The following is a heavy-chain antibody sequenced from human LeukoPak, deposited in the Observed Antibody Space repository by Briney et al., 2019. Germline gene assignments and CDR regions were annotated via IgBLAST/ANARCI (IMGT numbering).Heavy chain of an antibody. D-gene: IGHD3-22*01. J-gene: IGHJ4*02. Sequence: GGSLRLSCAASGFTFDDYAMHWVRQSPGKGLEWVSLISWDGGSTYYADSVKGRFTISRDNSKNSLYLQMNSLRTEDTALYYCAKDITIYAGDSSGYTPTFDYWGQGTLVTVSS. CDR2: ISWDGGST. V-gene: IGHV3-43D*03. CDR3: AKDITIYAGDSSGYTPTFDY. CDR1: GFTFDDYA.